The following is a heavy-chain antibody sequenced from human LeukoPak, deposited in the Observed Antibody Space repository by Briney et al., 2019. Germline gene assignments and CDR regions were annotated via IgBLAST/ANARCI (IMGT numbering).Heavy chain of an antibody. CDR3: ATAPYCGGDCYSRVNAFDI. V-gene: IGHV1-8*01. Sequence: ASVKVSCKASGYTFTSYDINWVRQATGQGLEWMGWMNPKSGNTGYAQKFQGRVTMTRNTSISTAYMELSSLRSEDTAVYYCATAPYCGGDCYSRVNAFDIWGQGTMVTVSS. CDR2: MNPKSGNT. J-gene: IGHJ3*02. CDR1: GYTFTSYD. D-gene: IGHD2-21*02.